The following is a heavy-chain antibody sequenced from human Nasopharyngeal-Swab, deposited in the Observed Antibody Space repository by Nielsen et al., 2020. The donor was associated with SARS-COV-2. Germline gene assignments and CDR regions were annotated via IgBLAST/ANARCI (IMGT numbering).Heavy chain of an antibody. J-gene: IGHJ4*02. CDR2: ISSSSDLI. Sequence: GSLRLSCAASGFTFSRFSLTWVRQAPGKGLEWVSYISSSSDLIYYADSVKGRFTISRDNAKNSLYLQMNSLRDEDTAVYYCARDPNDSGSYEGYFDYWGQGSLVTVSS. V-gene: IGHV3-48*02. D-gene: IGHD1-26*01. CDR1: GFTFSRFS. CDR3: ARDPNDSGSYEGYFDY.